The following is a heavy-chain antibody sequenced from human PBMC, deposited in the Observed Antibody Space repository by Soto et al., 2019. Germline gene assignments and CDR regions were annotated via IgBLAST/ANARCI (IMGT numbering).Heavy chain of an antibody. D-gene: IGHD3-3*01. CDR1: GFTFSSYA. CDR2: IAGGGSST. V-gene: IGHV3-23*01. Sequence: EVQLLESGGGLVQPGGSLRLSCVASGFTFSSYAMSWVRQAPGKGLEWVSAIAGGGSSTYYIDSVKGRLTISRDTSKNTLYLQINSLRAEDTAVYHCAKSGSGYWDWFDSWGQGTLVTVSS. J-gene: IGHJ5*01. CDR3: AKSGSGYWDWFDS.